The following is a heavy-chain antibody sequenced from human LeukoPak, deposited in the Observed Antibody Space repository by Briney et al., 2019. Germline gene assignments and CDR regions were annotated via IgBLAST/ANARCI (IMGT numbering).Heavy chain of an antibody. CDR2: ISAYNRNT. D-gene: IGHD3-3*01. J-gene: IGHJ6*02. Sequence: ASVKVSCKASGYTFSSYGISWVRQAPGQGLEWMGWISAYNRNTHYAQNLQGRVIMTTDTSTSTAYTELRSLRSDDTAVYYCARAVVRFLAQDAMDVWGQGTTVTVSS. V-gene: IGHV1-18*01. CDR1: GYTFSSYG. CDR3: ARAVVRFLAQDAMDV.